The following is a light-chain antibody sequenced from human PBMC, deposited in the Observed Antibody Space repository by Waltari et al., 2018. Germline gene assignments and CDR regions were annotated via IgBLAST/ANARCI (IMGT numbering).Light chain of an antibody. J-gene: IGKJ1*01. Sequence: IVLTQSPGTLSLSPGERATLSCRASQSVGTFLVWYQQKPGQAPRLLIQGASARATGTPDRFSGSGSGTDFSLTISRLEPEDVAVYYCQHYVRLPVTFGQGTKVEI. V-gene: IGKV3-20*01. CDR2: GAS. CDR1: QSVGTF. CDR3: QHYVRLPVT.